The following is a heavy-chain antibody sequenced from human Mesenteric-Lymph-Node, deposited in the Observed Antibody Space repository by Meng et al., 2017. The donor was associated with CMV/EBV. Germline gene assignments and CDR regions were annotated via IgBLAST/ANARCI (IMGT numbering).Heavy chain of an antibody. D-gene: IGHD2-2*01. Sequence: GESLKISCAASGFTFSSYSMNWVRQAPGKGLEWVSSISSSSSYIYYADSVKGRFTISRDNAKNSLYLQMDSLRPEDTALYFCAKDMAAMYADAFDFWGQGTTVTVSS. CDR3: AKDMAAMYADAFDF. CDR2: ISSSSSYI. CDR1: GFTFSSYS. V-gene: IGHV3-21*04. J-gene: IGHJ3*01.